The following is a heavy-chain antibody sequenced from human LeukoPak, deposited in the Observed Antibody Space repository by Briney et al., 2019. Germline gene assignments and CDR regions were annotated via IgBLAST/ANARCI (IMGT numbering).Heavy chain of an antibody. CDR1: GYSFTSYW. CDR3: ARQGSSWYDWFDP. V-gene: IGHV5-51*01. J-gene: IGHJ5*02. Sequence: GESLKISCKGSGYSFTSYWLGWVRQMPGQGLEWMGIIYPGDSDTSYTPSLQGQATISAAKSISTAYLQWSSLKASDTAMYYCARQGSSWYDWFDPWGEGTLVTVSS. D-gene: IGHD6-13*01. CDR2: IYPGDSDT.